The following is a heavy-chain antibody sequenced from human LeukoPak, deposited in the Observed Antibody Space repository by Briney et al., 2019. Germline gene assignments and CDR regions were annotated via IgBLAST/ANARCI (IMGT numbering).Heavy chain of an antibody. J-gene: IGHJ4*02. V-gene: IGHV1-8*01. CDR3: AREADSSGYYDATFDY. CDR2: MNPNSGNT. Sequence: ASVKVSRKASGYTFTSYDINWVRQATGQGLEWMGWMNPNSGNTGYAQKFQGRVTMTRNTSISTAYMELSSLRSEDTAVYYCAREADSSGYYDATFDYWGQGTLVTVSS. CDR1: GYTFTSYD. D-gene: IGHD3-22*01.